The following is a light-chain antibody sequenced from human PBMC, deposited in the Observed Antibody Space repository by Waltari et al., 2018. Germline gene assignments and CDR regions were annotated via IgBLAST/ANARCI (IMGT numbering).Light chain of an antibody. CDR1: QNDIGTYNF. CDR3: CSYAGGSRVI. Sequence: QSALTQPASLSGSPGQSITIPCAGTQNDIGTYNFVSLFQQFPGQPPKLIVSEATKRPSGVSYRFSGSKSGNTASLTISGLQAEDEADYYCCSYAGGSRVIFGGGTKLTVL. V-gene: IGLV2-23*01. CDR2: EAT. J-gene: IGLJ2*01.